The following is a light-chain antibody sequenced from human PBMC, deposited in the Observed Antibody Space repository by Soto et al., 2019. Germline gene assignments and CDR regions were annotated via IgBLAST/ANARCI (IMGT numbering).Light chain of an antibody. V-gene: IGKV1-39*01. CDR1: QGIGTH. CDR2: GAY. CDR3: QQSYNTPN. J-gene: IGKJ5*01. Sequence: IQMTQSPSSLSASIGDRVSITCRASQGIGTHLNWYLQRPGRVPKLLIYGAYNLQSGVPSRFSASGSGTGFTLTISGLQPEDFGTYYGQQSYNTPNFGPGTRL.